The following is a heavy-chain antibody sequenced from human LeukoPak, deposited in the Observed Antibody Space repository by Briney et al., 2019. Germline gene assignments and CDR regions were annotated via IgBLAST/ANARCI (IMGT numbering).Heavy chain of an antibody. D-gene: IGHD2-2*01. V-gene: IGHV1-69*05. CDR3: AMRGDILVIPATYMFDY. CDR2: IIPIFGTA. J-gene: IGHJ4*02. Sequence: SVKVSCKASGYTFTSYNINWVRQAPGQGLEWMGGIIPIFGTANYAQKFQGRVTITTDESTSTAYMELSSLRSEDTAVYYCAMRGDILVIPATYMFDYWGRGTLVTVSS. CDR1: GYTFTSYN.